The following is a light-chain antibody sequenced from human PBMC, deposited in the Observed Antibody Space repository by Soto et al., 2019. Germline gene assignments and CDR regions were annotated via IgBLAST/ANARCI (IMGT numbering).Light chain of an antibody. J-gene: IGKJ1*01. V-gene: IGKV1-6*01. CDR1: QGIGND. Sequence: AIQMTQSPSSLSASVGDRVTITCRASQGIGNDLGWYQQKPGKAPKLLIYAASTLQSGVPSRFSGGGSGTDFTLTIRSLQPEDFATYYCLQDYNYPRTFGQGTKVEIK. CDR3: LQDYNYPRT. CDR2: AAS.